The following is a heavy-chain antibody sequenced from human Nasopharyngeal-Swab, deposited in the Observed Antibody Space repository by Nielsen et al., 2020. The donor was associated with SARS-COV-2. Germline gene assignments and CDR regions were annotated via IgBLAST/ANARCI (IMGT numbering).Heavy chain of an antibody. D-gene: IGHD3-3*01. Sequence: WIRQPPGKGLEWIGSTYHSGSTNNNPSLKSRVIITVDTSKNQVSLKLTSVTAADTAVYYCAREHIIGNWFDPWGQGTLVTVSS. CDR3: AREHIIGNWFDP. J-gene: IGHJ5*02. V-gene: IGHV4-59*01. CDR2: TYHSGST.